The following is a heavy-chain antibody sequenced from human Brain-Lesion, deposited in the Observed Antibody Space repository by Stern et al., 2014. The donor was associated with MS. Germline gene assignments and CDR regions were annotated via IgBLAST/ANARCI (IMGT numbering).Heavy chain of an antibody. D-gene: IGHD4-23*01. CDR2: FVHSGST. J-gene: IGHJ4*02. V-gene: IGHV4-30-2*01. CDR1: GGSISSGDYS. Sequence: VQLVESGSGLVKPSQTLSLTCAVSGGSISSGDYSWRWIRQPPGKSLEWIGYFVHSGSTYYNPSLKSRVSISVDRSKNQFSLKLSSVTAADTAMYYCARIFGGNFDNWGQGTLVTVSS. CDR3: ARIFGGNFDN.